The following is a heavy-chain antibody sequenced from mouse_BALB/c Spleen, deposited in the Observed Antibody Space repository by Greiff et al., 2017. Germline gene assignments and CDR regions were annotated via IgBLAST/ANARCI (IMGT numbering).Heavy chain of an antibody. CDR3: NAATSAWFAY. D-gene: IGHD1-2*01. CDR1: GYTFTSYY. Sequence: QVQLQQPGAELVKPGASVKLSCKASGYTFTSYYMYWVKQRPGQGLEWIGGINPSNGGTNFNEKFKSKATLTVDKSSSTAYMQLSSLTSEDSAVYYCNAATSAWFAYWGQGTLVTVSA. V-gene: IGHV1S81*02. CDR2: INPSNGGT. J-gene: IGHJ3*01.